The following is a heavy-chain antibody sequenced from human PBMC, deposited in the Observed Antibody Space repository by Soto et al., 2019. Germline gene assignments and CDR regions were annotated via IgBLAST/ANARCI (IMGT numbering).Heavy chain of an antibody. V-gene: IGHV4-4*02. CDR3: ARVMLVAATPQHYYYYGMDV. D-gene: IGHD2-15*01. CDR2: IYHSGST. Sequence: QVQLQESGPGLVKPSGTLSLTCAVSGGSISSSNWWSWVRQPPGKGLEWIGEIYHSGSTNYNPSLKSRVTISVDKSKNQFSLKLSSVTAADTAVYYCARVMLVAATPQHYYYYGMDVWGQGTTVTVSS. CDR1: GGSISSSNW. J-gene: IGHJ6*02.